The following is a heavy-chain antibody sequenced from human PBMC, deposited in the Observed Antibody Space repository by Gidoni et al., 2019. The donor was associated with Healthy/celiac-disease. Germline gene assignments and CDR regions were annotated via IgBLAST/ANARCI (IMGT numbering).Heavy chain of an antibody. V-gene: IGHV3-9*01. D-gene: IGHD6-19*01. J-gene: IGHJ4*02. CDR1: GFTFDDYA. CDR3: AKDMAKEQWLIFDY. CDR2: ISWNSGSI. Sequence: EVQLVESGGGLVQPGRSLRLSCAASGFTFDDYAMHWVRQAPGKGLEWVSGISWNSGSIGYADSVKGRFTISRDNAKNSLYLQMNSLRAEDTALYYCAKDMAKEQWLIFDYWGQGTLVTVSS.